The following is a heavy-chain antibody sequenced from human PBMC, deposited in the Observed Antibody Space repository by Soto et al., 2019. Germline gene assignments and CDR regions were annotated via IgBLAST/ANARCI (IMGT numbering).Heavy chain of an antibody. CDR2: ISYDGSNK. V-gene: IGHV3-30*18. CDR1: GFTFSSYG. CDR3: AKGDDY. J-gene: IGHJ4*02. Sequence: QVQLVESGGGVVQPGRSLRLSCAASGFTFSSYGMHWVCQAPGKGLEWVAVISYDGSNKYYADSVKGRFTISRDNSKNTLYLQMNILRAEDTAVYYCAKGDDYWGQGTLVTVSS.